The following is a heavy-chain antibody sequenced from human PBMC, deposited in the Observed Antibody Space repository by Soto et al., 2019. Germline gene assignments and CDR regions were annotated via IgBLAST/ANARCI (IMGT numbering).Heavy chain of an antibody. V-gene: IGHV4-34*01. CDR3: ARVPHIVATIGDDY. Sequence: PSETLSLTCAVYGGSFSGYYWSWIRQPPGKGLEWIGEINHSGSTNYNPSLKSRVTISVDTSKNQFSLKLSSVTAADTAVYYCARVPHIVATIGDDYWGQGXLVTVSS. J-gene: IGHJ4*02. CDR1: GGSFSGYY. CDR2: INHSGST. D-gene: IGHD5-12*01.